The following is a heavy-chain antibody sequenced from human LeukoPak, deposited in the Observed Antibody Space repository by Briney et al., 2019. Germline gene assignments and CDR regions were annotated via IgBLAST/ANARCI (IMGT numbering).Heavy chain of an antibody. Sequence: SVKVSCKASGYTFTGYYMHWVRQAPGQGLEWMGGIIPIFGTANYAQKFQGRVTITTDESTSTAYMELSSLRSEDTAVYYCARVLGYYYYYMDVWGKGTTVTVSS. J-gene: IGHJ6*03. CDR1: GYTFTGYY. D-gene: IGHD7-27*01. CDR2: IIPIFGTA. V-gene: IGHV1-69*05. CDR3: ARVLGYYYYYMDV.